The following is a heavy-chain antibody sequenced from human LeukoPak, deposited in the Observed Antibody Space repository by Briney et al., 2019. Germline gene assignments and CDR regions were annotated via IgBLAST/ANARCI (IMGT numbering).Heavy chain of an antibody. D-gene: IGHD3-10*01. CDR2: MNADGSTT. J-gene: IGHJ4*02. V-gene: IGHV3-74*01. Sequence: GESLKISCAASGFTFSSYWMHWVRQAPGKGLVWVSRMNADGSTTNYADSVKGRFTISRDNAKNTLYLQMNSLSAEDTAVYYCARDRIFGSGSLDFWGQGSLVTVSS. CDR1: GFTFSSYW. CDR3: ARDRIFGSGSLDF.